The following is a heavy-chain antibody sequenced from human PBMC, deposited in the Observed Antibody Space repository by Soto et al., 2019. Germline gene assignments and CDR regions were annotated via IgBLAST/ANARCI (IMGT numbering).Heavy chain of an antibody. D-gene: IGHD3-3*01. Sequence: TQSPPSPLAADSLTNGTSFWTWFRQNAENGLEWIGDSYYRRRTNYNPSLRSRVSMSVASSEDQFSLNLSSVTSASPAVSFCVREDRPDISFFGSWGQGSLVTVSS. CDR3: VREDRPDISFFGS. CDR1: ADSLTNGTSF. J-gene: IGHJ4*02. V-gene: IGHV4-31*03. CDR2: SYYRRRT.